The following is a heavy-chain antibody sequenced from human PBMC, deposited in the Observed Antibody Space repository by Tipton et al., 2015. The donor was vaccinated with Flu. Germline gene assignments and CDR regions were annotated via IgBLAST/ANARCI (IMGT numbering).Heavy chain of an antibody. J-gene: IGHJ3*02. CDR2: IYHSGST. CDR3: AITTRGQKFAFDI. CDR1: GGSTSSSNW. D-gene: IGHD1-1*01. V-gene: IGHV4-4*02. Sequence: TLSLTCAVSGGSTSSSNWWSWVRQPPGKGLEWIGEIYHSGSTNYNPSLKSRVTISVDKSKNQFSLKLSSVTAADTAVYYCAITTRGQKFAFDIWGQGTMVTVSS.